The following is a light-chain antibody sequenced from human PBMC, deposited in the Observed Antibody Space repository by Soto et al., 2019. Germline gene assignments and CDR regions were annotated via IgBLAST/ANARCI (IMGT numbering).Light chain of an antibody. CDR3: QQYGSSPGT. J-gene: IGKJ2*01. V-gene: IGKV3-20*01. Sequence: EIVLTQSPGTLSLSPGERATHSCWASQSVSFSYLAWYQQKPGQAPRLLIYGASSRAAGIPNRFSGSGSGTDFTLTISRLEPEDFAVYYCQQYGSSPGTFGQGTKLEIK. CDR2: GAS. CDR1: QSVSFSY.